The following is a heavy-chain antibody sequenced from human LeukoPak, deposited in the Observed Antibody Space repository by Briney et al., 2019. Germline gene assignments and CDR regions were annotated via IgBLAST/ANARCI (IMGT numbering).Heavy chain of an antibody. J-gene: IGHJ4*02. CDR2: ISGSGGST. D-gene: IGHD2-15*01. CDR3: AKDEPPYTPGLYFDY. Sequence: PGGSLRLSCAASGFTFSSYAMTWVRQAPGKWLELVAAISGSGGSTYYAYSVKSPFPFTRHNSKNPLSLQMNSLRAEDTAVYYCAKDEPPYTPGLYFDYWGQGTLVTVSS. CDR1: GFTFSSYA. V-gene: IGHV3-23*01.